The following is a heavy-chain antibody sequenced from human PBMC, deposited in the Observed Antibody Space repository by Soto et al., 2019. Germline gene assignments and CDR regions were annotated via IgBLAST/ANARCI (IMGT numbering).Heavy chain of an antibody. Sequence: EVQLVESGGGLIQPGGSLRLSCAVSGFTVSNNYMSWVRQAPGKGLEGVSVIYSGGYTAYGDSVKGRFTISRDNSKNTLYPKNKSLRARGTAVFFWATQPGGGGYWGQGTLVTVSS. J-gene: IGHJ4*02. CDR2: IYSGGYT. CDR3: ATQPGGGGY. CDR1: GFTVSNNY. V-gene: IGHV3-53*01. D-gene: IGHD2-2*01.